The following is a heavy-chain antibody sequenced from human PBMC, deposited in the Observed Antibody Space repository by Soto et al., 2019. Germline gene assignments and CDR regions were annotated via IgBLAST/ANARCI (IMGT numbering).Heavy chain of an antibody. CDR1: GDSISSSNW. D-gene: IGHD2-2*01. CDR3: ARVRQYCSSTSCYFDP. CDR2: IHHSGST. V-gene: IGHV4-4*02. J-gene: IGHJ5*02. Sequence: QVQLQESGPGLVKPSGTLSLTCAVSGDSISSSNWWKWVRQPPGKGLEWIGEIHHSGSTNYNPSLKSRVTISVDKSKNQFSLNLNSVTAADTAVYYCARVRQYCSSTSCYFDPWGQGTLVTVSS.